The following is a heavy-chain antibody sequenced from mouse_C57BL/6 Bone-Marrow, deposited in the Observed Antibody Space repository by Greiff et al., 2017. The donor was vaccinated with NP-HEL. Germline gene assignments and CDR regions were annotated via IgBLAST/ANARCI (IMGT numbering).Heavy chain of an antibody. CDR1: GYTFTSYW. Sequence: QVHVKQSGAELAKPGASVKLSCKASGYTFTSYWMHWVKQRPGQGLEWIGYINPSSGYTKYNQKFKDKATLTADKSSSTAYMQLSSLTYEDSAVYYCASPIYDGYLFAYWGQGTLVTVSA. D-gene: IGHD2-3*01. J-gene: IGHJ3*01. CDR3: ASPIYDGYLFAY. CDR2: INPSSGYT. V-gene: IGHV1-7*01.